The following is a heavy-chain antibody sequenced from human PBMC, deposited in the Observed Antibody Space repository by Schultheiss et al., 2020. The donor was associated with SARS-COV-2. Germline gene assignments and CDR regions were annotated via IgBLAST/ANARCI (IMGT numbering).Heavy chain of an antibody. CDR3: ARAGYCSGGSCSPLYYYYGMDV. V-gene: IGHV3-48*01. CDR2: ISSSSSTI. D-gene: IGHD2-15*01. CDR1: GFTFSSYW. J-gene: IGHJ6*02. Sequence: GGSLRLSCAASGFTFSSYWMHWVRQAPGKGLEWVSYISSSSSTIYYAASVKGRFTVSRDDAKSSLYLQMNSLAAGDTAVYYCARAGYCSGGSCSPLYYYYGMDVWGQGTSVTVSS.